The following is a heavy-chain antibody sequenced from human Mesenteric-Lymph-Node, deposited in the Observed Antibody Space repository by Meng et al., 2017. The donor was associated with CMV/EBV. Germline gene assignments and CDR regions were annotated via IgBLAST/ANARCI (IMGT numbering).Heavy chain of an antibody. CDR3: AKDPAHYGDYGAYYFDY. CDR2: ISGSGSYT. V-gene: IGHV3-23*01. Sequence: GESLKISCAASGFTFTNYAINWVRQAPGKGLEWVSAISGSGSYTYYVDSVKDRFTISRDNSKNTLWLQMNSLRAEDTAVYYCAKDPAHYGDYGAYYFDYWGQGTLVTVSS. D-gene: IGHD4-17*01. J-gene: IGHJ4*02. CDR1: GFTFTNYA.